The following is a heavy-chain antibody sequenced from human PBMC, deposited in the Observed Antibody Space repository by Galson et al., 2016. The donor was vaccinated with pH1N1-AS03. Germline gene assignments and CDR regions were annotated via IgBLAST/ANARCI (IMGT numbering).Heavy chain of an antibody. CDR1: GGSISSGNYF. CDR3: ASVSLAYCSSTRCFRFDP. Sequence: TLSLTCPVSGGSISSGNYFWNWIRQHPGKGLEWIGLSYDSGNTVYNPYLQSRVSISVDTSKNQFSLKLNSVTAAVTAVSYCASVSLAYCSSTRCFRFDPWGQGTLVTVSS. CDR2: SYDSGNT. J-gene: IGHJ5*02. D-gene: IGHD2-2*01. V-gene: IGHV4-31*03.